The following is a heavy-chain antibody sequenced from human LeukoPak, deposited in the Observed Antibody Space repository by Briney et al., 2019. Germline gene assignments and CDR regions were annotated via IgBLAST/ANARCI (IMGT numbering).Heavy chain of an antibody. CDR3: ARDGVNWNERYFDY. V-gene: IGHV3-53*01. Sequence: GGSLRLSCAASGFTVSSNYMSCVRQAPGKGLEWVSVIYSGGSTYYADSVKGRFTISRDNSKNTLYLQMNSLRAEDTAVYYCARDGVNWNERYFDYWGQGTLVTVSS. CDR1: GFTVSSNY. D-gene: IGHD1-20*01. CDR2: IYSGGST. J-gene: IGHJ4*02.